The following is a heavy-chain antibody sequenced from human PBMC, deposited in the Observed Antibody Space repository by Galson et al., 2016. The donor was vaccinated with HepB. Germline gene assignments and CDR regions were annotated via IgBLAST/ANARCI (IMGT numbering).Heavy chain of an antibody. CDR1: GFTFSSYD. CDR3: ARTLGSGWSEYYFDC. V-gene: IGHV3-13*04. CDR2: IGTAGDT. Sequence: SLRLSCAASGFTFSSYDMHWVRQVTGKGLEWVSTIGTAGDTYYPGPVKGRFTISRENAKNSLYLQMNSLRAGDTAVYYCARTLGSGWSEYYFDCWGQGTLVTVSS. J-gene: IGHJ4*02. D-gene: IGHD6-19*01.